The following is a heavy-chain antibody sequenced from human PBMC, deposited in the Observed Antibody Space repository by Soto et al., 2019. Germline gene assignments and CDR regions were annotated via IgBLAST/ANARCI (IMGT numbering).Heavy chain of an antibody. Sequence: EVQLVESGGGLVQPGGSRRLSCAASGFTFSRYWMSWVRQAPGKGLEWVANIKQDGSEKYYVDSVKGRFTISRDNAKNSLYLQMNSLRAEDTAVYYCARGHSGLDCWGQGTLVTVSS. V-gene: IGHV3-7*04. CDR1: GFTFSRYW. CDR2: IKQDGSEK. J-gene: IGHJ4*02. CDR3: ARGHSGLDC. D-gene: IGHD1-26*01.